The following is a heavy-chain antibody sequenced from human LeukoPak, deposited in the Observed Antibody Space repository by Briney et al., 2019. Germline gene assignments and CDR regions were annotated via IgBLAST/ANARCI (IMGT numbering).Heavy chain of an antibody. D-gene: IGHD1-26*01. Sequence: SETPSLTCAVYGGSFSGYYWSWIRQPPGKGLEWIGEINHSGSTNYNPSLKSRVTIPVDTSKNQFSLKLSSVTAADTAVYYCARGGELLGLAADYWGQGTLVTVSS. V-gene: IGHV4-34*01. J-gene: IGHJ4*02. CDR1: GGSFSGYY. CDR2: INHSGST. CDR3: ARGGELLGLAADY.